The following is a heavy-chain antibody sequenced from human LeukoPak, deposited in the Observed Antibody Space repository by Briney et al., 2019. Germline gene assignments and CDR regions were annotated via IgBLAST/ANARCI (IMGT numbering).Heavy chain of an antibody. CDR1: GGSIRSDDYY. V-gene: IGHV4-30-4*01. Sequence: NASQTLSLTCTVSGGSIRSDDYYWRWIRQPPGKGLEWIAYIYYSGSTYYSPSLKSRVTISVDTSKNQFSLKLSSVTAADTAVYYCARTVTVGYDYDYWGQGTLVTVSS. J-gene: IGHJ4*02. D-gene: IGHD4-23*01. CDR2: IYYSGST. CDR3: ARTVTVGYDYDY.